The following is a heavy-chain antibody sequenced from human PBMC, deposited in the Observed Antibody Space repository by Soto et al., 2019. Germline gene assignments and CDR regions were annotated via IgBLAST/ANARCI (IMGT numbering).Heavy chain of an antibody. D-gene: IGHD5-12*01. Sequence: ASVKVSCKASGYTFTGYYIHWVRQAPGQGLEWMGWINPNSGGTNYAQKFQGWVTMTKDTSISTAYMELSSLRSEDTAVYYCASTIPYYFDYWGQGTLVTVSS. J-gene: IGHJ4*02. CDR1: GYTFTGYY. CDR2: INPNSGGT. CDR3: ASTIPYYFDY. V-gene: IGHV1-2*04.